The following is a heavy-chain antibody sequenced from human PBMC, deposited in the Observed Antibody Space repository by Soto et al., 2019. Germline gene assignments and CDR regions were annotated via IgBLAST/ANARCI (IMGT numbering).Heavy chain of an antibody. CDR2: VYHVGNT. Sequence: SDTLSLTCTLSGASITSSYWTWIRQPPGMGLEWIWSVYHVGNTNSNPSLRSLLTMSVDTSKHQLSLRFTSVTTADTAVYYCAREEKKAGPGTFGTNTLHXWGQGTAVTIS. CDR3: AREEKKAGPGTFGTNTLHX. J-gene: IGHJ6*02. D-gene: IGHD1-1*01. CDR1: GASITSSY. V-gene: IGHV4-59*01.